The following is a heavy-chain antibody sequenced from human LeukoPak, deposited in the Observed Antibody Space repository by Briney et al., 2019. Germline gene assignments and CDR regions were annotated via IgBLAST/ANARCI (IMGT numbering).Heavy chain of an antibody. CDR3: VSFYETY. D-gene: IGHD2/OR15-2a*01. J-gene: IGHJ4*02. CDR1: GNYW. Sequence: GGSLRLSCAASGNYWMHWVRKVPGKGLVWVSHINSDGSWTSYADSVKGRFTISKDNAKNTVYLQMNSLRAEDTAVYYCVSFYETYWGRGTLVTVPS. V-gene: IGHV3-74*01. CDR2: INSDGSWT.